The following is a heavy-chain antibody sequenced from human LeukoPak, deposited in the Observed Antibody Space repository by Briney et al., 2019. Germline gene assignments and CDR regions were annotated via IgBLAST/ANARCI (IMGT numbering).Heavy chain of an antibody. J-gene: IGHJ3*02. CDR1: GGSFSGYY. D-gene: IGHD4-17*01. V-gene: IGHV4-34*01. CDR2: INHSGST. Sequence: SETLSLTCAVYGGSFSGYYWSWIRQPPGKGLEWIGEINHSGSTNYNPSLKSRVTISVDTSKNQFSLKLSSVTAADTAVYYCARGGATTVTTPGAFDIWGQGTMVTVSS. CDR3: ARGGATTVTTPGAFDI.